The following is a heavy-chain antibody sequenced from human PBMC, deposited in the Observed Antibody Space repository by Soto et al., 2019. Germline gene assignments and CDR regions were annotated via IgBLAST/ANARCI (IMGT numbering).Heavy chain of an antibody. D-gene: IGHD4-17*01. CDR3: ARVGYGDYGRGYYFDF. J-gene: IGHJ4*02. Sequence: SETLSLTCSVSGASIRDGDYYWSWLRQPPGKGPEWIGIIDYTGGTHYNPTLTGPVSMSVDTSANQFSLKVNFVTAADSAVYYCARVGYGDYGRGYYFDFWGPGILVTVS. CDR1: GASIRDGDYY. V-gene: IGHV4-30-4*01. CDR2: IDYTGGT.